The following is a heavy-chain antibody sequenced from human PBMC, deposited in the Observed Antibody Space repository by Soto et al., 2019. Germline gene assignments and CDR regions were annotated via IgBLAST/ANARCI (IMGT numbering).Heavy chain of an antibody. Sequence: SETLSLTCTVSGGSISNAAYSWSWIRQPPGKGLEWIGYIYPSGMPFYNPSLRSRVTISIDRSNDQFSLNLKSVTAADTAVYYCARERGGYGLFDSWGQGTLVTAPQ. CDR2: IYPSGMP. J-gene: IGHJ4*02. CDR3: ARERGGYGLFDS. D-gene: IGHD5-18*01. CDR1: GGSISNAAYS. V-gene: IGHV4-30-2*01.